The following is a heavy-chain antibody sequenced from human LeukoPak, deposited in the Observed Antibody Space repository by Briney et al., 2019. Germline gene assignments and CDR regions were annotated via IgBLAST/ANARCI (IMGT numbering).Heavy chain of an antibody. CDR1: GFTFSSYA. CDR3: AKRGGQLARAFDF. D-gene: IGHD6-6*01. CDR2: ITSSGGST. V-gene: IGHV3-23*01. J-gene: IGHJ3*01. Sequence: GGSLRLSCAPSGFTFSSYAMSWVRQAPGKGLDWVSAITSSGGSTYYADSVKGRFTISRDNSKNTLYLQMNSLRAEDTAVYYCAKRGGQLARAFDFWGQGTMVTVSS.